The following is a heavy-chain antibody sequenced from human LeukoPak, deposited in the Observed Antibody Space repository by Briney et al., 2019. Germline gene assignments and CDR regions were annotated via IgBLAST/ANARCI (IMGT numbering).Heavy chain of an antibody. D-gene: IGHD2-15*01. CDR1: GYTFTIYG. CDR2: VSAYADDT. J-gene: IGHJ4*02. V-gene: IGHV1-18*01. Sequence: ASVKVSCKASGYTFTIYGISWVRQAPGQGLEWMGWVSAYADDTNYVRKFQGRVTMTTDTSTSTAYMELRSLRSDDTAVYYCARDCIGCHGFDYWGQGTLVTVSS. CDR3: ARDCIGCHGFDY.